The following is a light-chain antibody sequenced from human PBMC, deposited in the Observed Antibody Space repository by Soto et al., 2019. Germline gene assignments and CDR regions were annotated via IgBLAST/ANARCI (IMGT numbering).Light chain of an antibody. CDR3: CSYAGSYLV. Sequence: QSVLTQPRSVSGSPGQSVTISCTGTSSDVGGYNYVSWYQQHPGKAHKLMIYDVSKRPSGVPDRFSGSKSGNTASLTISGLQAEDEADYYCCSYAGSYLVFGGGTKLTVL. CDR2: DVS. V-gene: IGLV2-11*01. CDR1: SSDVGGYNY. J-gene: IGLJ2*01.